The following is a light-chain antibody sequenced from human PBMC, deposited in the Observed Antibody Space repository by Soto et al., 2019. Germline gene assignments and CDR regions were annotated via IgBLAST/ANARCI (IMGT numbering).Light chain of an antibody. CDR3: CSYGGSYV. Sequence: QSVLTQPASVSGSPGQSITISCTGTSSDVGSYNLVSWYQQHPGKAPKVMTYEVSKRPSGVSNRFSGSKSGNTASLTISGLQAEDEADYYCCSYGGSYVFGPGTKVTVL. CDR2: EVS. CDR1: SSDVGSYNL. J-gene: IGLJ1*01. V-gene: IGLV2-23*02.